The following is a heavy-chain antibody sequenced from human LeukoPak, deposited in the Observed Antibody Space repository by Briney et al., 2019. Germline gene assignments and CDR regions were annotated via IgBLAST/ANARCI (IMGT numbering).Heavy chain of an antibody. D-gene: IGHD3-10*01. V-gene: IGHV3-33*01. CDR3: ARFYGSGSYYPTYGIDV. CDR1: GFTFSSYG. CDR2: IWYDGSNK. J-gene: IGHJ6*04. Sequence: GRSLRLSCAASGFTFSSYGMHWVRQAPGKGLEWVAVIWYDGSNKYYADSVKGRFTISRDNSKNTLYLQMNSLRAEDTAVYYCARFYGSGSYYPTYGIDVWGKGTTVTVSS.